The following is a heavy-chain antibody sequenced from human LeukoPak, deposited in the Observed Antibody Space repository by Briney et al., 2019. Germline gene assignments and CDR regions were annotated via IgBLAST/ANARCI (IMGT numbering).Heavy chain of an antibody. J-gene: IGHJ5*02. D-gene: IGHD3-22*01. CDR3: ARRRGITMIVVVIGWFDP. CDR2: INHSGST. Sequence: PSETLSLTCAVYGGSFSGYYWSWLRQPPGKGLEWIGEINHSGSTNYNPSLKSRVTISVDTSKNQFSLKLGSVTAADTAVYYCARRRGITMIVVVIGWFDPWGQGTLVTVSS. V-gene: IGHV4-34*01. CDR1: GGSFSGYY.